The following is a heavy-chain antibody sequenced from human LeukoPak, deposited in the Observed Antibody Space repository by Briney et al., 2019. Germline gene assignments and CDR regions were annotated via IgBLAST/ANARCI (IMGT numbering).Heavy chain of an antibody. D-gene: IGHD6-13*01. V-gene: IGHV3-23*01. CDR1: GFTFSSYA. Sequence: PGGSLRLSCAASGFTFSSYAMSSVRQAPGKGLEWVSPISGSGGSTYYADSVKGRFTISRDNSKNTLYLQMNSLRAEDTAVYYCANTPQQLHSAWWFDPWGQGTLVTVSS. J-gene: IGHJ5*02. CDR2: ISGSGGST. CDR3: ANTPQQLHSAWWFDP.